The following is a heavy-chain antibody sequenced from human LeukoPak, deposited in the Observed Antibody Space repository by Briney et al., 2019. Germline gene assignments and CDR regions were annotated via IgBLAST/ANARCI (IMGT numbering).Heavy chain of an antibody. D-gene: IGHD3-22*01. CDR2: INPNSGGT. CDR1: GYTFIGYY. J-gene: IGHJ4*02. CDR3: AKSHNYYESSGFLDQ. Sequence: GASVKVSCKASGYTFIGYYMHWVRQAPGQGLEWMGRINPNSGGTSYAQEFQGRVTMTRDTSISTAYMELSGLRTDDTAVYYCAKSHNYYESSGFLDQWGQGTLVAVSS. V-gene: IGHV1-2*06.